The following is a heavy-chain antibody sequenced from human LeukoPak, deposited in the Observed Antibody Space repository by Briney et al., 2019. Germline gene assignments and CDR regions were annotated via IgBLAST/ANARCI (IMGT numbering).Heavy chain of an antibody. CDR1: GGSISSGDYY. CDR3: ARRNVVVPAIHTGYYYYYYLDV. J-gene: IGHJ6*03. CDR2: IYYSGST. V-gene: IGHV4-30-4*08. Sequence: PSETVSLTCTVSGGSISSGDYYWRWIRQPPGKGLEWIGYIYYSGSTYYNPSLTSPFTISVATSMNQFSLKLSSVTAADTAVYYCARRNVVVPAIHTGYYYYYYLDVWGKGTTVTVSS. D-gene: IGHD2-2*01.